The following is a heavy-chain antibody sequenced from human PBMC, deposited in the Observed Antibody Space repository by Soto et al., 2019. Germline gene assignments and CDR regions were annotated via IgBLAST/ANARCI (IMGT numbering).Heavy chain of an antibody. CDR3: NLKEYDSSGATFDY. Sequence: SETLSLTCAVYGGSFSGYYWSWIRQPPGKGLEWIGEINHSGSTNYNPSLKSRVTISVDTSKNQFSLKLSSVTAADTAVYYCNLKEYDSSGATFDYWGQGTLVTVSS. CDR1: GGSFSGYY. J-gene: IGHJ4*02. D-gene: IGHD3-22*01. V-gene: IGHV4-34*01. CDR2: INHSGST.